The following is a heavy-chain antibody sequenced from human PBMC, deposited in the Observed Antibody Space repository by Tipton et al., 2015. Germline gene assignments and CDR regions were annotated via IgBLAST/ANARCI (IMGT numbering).Heavy chain of an antibody. J-gene: IGHJ5*02. CDR3: ARGGNNWFDP. Sequence: LRLSCAASGFNVSANYMSWIRQPPGKGLEWLGHIYYSGNTNYNPSLKSRVTMSVDTSKNQFSLKLTSVNAADTAVYYCARGGNNWFDPWGQGTLVTVSS. CDR2: IYYSGNT. D-gene: IGHD2-15*01. CDR1: GFNVSANY. V-gene: IGHV4-59*02.